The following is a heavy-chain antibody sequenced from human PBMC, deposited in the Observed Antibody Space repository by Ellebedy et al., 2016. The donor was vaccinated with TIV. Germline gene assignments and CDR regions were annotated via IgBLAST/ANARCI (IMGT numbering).Heavy chain of an antibody. Sequence: SETLSLTCAVSGVSISSTNWWTCVRQPPGQGLEWIGEIFHSGITNYNPSLKSRVTISLGESKNQFSLNLNSVTAADTAVYYCARDLNGWGQGILVTVSS. CDR1: GVSISSTNW. J-gene: IGHJ4*02. V-gene: IGHV4-4*02. CDR2: IFHSGIT. D-gene: IGHD1-1*01. CDR3: ARDLNG.